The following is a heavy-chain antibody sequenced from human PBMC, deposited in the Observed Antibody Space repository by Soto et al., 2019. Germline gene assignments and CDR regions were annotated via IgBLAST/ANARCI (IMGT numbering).Heavy chain of an antibody. Sequence: EVQLLESGGGLVQPGGSLRLSCAASGFTFSSYAMYWVRQAPGKGLEWVSVISGSGGSTYYADSVKGRFTISRDNSKSTLYLQMNSLRAKDTAVYYCAKDESRRNRRYFDLWGRGTLVTVSS. V-gene: IGHV3-23*01. CDR1: GFTFSSYA. J-gene: IGHJ2*01. D-gene: IGHD4-4*01. CDR3: AKDESRRNRRYFDL. CDR2: ISGSGGST.